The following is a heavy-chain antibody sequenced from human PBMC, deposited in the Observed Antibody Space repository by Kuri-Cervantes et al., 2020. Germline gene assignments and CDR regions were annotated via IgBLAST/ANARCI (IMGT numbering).Heavy chain of an antibody. CDR3: ARDSHVSYYDILTGYYPFDY. Sequence: ASVKVSCKASGYIFTTYAMICVRQAPGQGLEWMGGIIPIFGTANYAQKFQGRVTITADESTSTAYMELSSLRSEDTAVYYCARDSHVSYYDILTGYYPFDYWGQGTLVTVSS. J-gene: IGHJ4*02. CDR1: GYIFTTYA. D-gene: IGHD3-9*01. V-gene: IGHV1-69*13. CDR2: IIPIFGTA.